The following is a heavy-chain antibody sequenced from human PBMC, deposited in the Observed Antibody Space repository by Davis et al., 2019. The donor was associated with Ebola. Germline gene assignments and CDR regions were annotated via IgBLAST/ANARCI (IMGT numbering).Heavy chain of an antibody. CDR2: INHSGST. V-gene: IGHV4-34*01. Sequence: SETLSLTCAVYGGSFSGYYWSWIRQPPGKGLEWIGEINHSGSTNYNPSLKSRVTISVDTSKNQFSLKLSSVTAADTAVYYCARGRSKLVYWGQGTLVTVSS. CDR3: ARGRSKLVY. CDR1: GGSFSGYY. J-gene: IGHJ4*02.